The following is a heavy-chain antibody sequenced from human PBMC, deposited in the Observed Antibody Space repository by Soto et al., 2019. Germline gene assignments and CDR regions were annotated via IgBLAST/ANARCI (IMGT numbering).Heavy chain of an antibody. D-gene: IGHD3-22*01. CDR3: AKGGNSGYDFADFDY. V-gene: IGHV3-23*01. J-gene: IGHJ4*02. Sequence: GCLRVAGAASGFTFRSYAMSWVRQAPGKGLEWVSGISGSGGSTYYADSVKGRFSISRDDSKSTLYLHMDILRAEDTAIYYCAKGGNSGYDFADFDYWGQGTMVTVS. CDR1: GFTFRSYA. CDR2: ISGSGGST.